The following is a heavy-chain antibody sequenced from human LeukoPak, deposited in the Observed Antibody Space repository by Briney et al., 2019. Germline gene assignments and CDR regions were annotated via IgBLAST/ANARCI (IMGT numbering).Heavy chain of an antibody. CDR1: GGSINNYY. Sequence: SETLSLTCAVSGGSINNYYWSWIRQPPGKGLEWIGYIYYSGSTNYNPSLKSRVTISIDTSKNRFSLNLSSVTAADTAVYYCAREVGDSDSDNWFDRWGQGTLVTVSS. J-gene: IGHJ5*02. CDR3: AREVGDSDSDNWFDR. CDR2: IYYSGST. V-gene: IGHV4-59*01. D-gene: IGHD2-15*01.